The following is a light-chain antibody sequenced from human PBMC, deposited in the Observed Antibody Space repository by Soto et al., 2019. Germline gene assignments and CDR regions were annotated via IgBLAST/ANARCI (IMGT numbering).Light chain of an antibody. V-gene: IGKV3-15*01. CDR3: QQYSQWPPAT. Sequence: ETVMTQSPATLSVSPGERLTLSCRASQRVGTNLAWYQQKPRQAPRLLIYDKSNRATGIPARFSGSGSGTEFTLTISSLQSDDFAVYYCQQYSQWPPATFGGGTKVEIK. CDR2: DKS. J-gene: IGKJ4*01. CDR1: QRVGTN.